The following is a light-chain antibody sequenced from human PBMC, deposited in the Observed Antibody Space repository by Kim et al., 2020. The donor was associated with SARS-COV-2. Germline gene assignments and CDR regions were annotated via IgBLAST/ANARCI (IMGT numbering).Light chain of an antibody. J-gene: IGLJ1*01. Sequence: GFTISCTGSSSNIGAGYDVHWYQQLPGTAPKLLIYDNNNRPSGVPDRFSGSKSGTSASLAITGLQAEDEADYCCQAYDSSLSGYVFGTGTKVTVL. V-gene: IGLV1-40*01. CDR2: DNN. CDR3: QAYDSSLSGYV. CDR1: SSNIGAGYD.